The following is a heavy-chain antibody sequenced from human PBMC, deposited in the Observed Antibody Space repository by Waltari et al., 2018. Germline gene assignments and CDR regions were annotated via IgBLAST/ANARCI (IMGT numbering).Heavy chain of an antibody. D-gene: IGHD3-22*01. CDR1: GCSISSSSYY. Sequence: QLQLQESGPGLVKPSETLSLTCTVSGCSISSSSYYWGWIRQPPGKGLEWVGSIYYSGSTSYNPSLKSRVTISVDTSKNQFSLKLSSVTAADTAVYYCARLILVVITDGLDVWGQGTTVTVSS. CDR3: ARLILVVITDGLDV. CDR2: IYYSGST. J-gene: IGHJ6*02. V-gene: IGHV4-39*01.